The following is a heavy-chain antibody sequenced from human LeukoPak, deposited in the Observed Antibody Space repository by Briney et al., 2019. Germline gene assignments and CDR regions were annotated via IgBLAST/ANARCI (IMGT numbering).Heavy chain of an antibody. CDR3: AKDLYSYGYSYFDY. CDR1: GFTFSSYG. D-gene: IGHD5-18*01. CDR2: IRYDGSNK. Sequence: GGSLRLSCAASGFTFSSYGMHWVRQAPGKGLEWVAFIRYDGSNKYYADSVKGRFTISRDNSKNTLYLQMNSLRAEDTAVYYCAKDLYSYGYSYFDYWGQGTLVTVSS. J-gene: IGHJ4*02. V-gene: IGHV3-30*02.